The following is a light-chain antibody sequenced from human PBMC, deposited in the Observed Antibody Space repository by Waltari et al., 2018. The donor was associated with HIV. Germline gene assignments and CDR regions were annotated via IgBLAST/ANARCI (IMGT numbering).Light chain of an antibody. Sequence: HLVLTQSPSASASLGASVRLTCTLSSGHSSYAIAWHQQPPETGPRFLMKLNSDGSHNKGDGAPDRFSGSSSGAERYVTSTSLQSDDEADYYCQTWGTGIQVFGGGTKLTVL. CDR2: LNSDGSH. J-gene: IGLJ3*02. V-gene: IGLV4-69*01. CDR3: QTWGTGIQV. CDR1: SGHSSYA.